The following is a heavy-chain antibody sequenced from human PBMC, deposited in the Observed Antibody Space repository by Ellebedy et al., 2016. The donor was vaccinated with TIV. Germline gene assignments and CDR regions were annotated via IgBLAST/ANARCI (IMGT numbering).Heavy chain of an antibody. Sequence: GESLKISCAAFGFTFSSSAMSWVRQAPGKGLEWVSGFGISGDTTYYADSVKGRFTISRDNSKNTLYLQMNSLRAEDTAIYYCAKGRSGTYIHHAFDYWGQGTLVTVSS. J-gene: IGHJ4*02. D-gene: IGHD1-14*01. CDR1: GFTFSSSA. CDR2: FGISGDTT. CDR3: AKGRSGTYIHHAFDY. V-gene: IGHV3-23*01.